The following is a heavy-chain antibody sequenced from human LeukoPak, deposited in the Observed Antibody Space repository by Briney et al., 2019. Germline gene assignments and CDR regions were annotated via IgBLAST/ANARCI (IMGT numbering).Heavy chain of an antibody. CDR1: GGSISSYY. Sequence: SETLSLTCTVSGGSISSYYWSWIRQPPGKGLEWIGYIYYSGSTNYNPSLKSRVTISVDTSKNQFSLKLSSVTAADTAVYYCARLHYYYGMDVWGQGTTVTVSS. V-gene: IGHV4-59*08. CDR3: ARLHYYYGMDV. CDR2: IYYSGST. J-gene: IGHJ6*02.